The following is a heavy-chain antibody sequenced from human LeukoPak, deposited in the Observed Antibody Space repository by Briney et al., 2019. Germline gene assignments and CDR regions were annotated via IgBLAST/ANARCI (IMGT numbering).Heavy chain of an antibody. V-gene: IGHV3-74*01. CDR1: GFTFSPYW. Sequence: PGGSLRLSCAASGFTFSPYWMHWVRQAPGKGPVWVSRINNDGSSTWYAEPVKGRFTISRDNARNTLSLQMHSLRAEDTALYYCARDQDGVGATIDLWGQGTLVTVSS. J-gene: IGHJ5*02. CDR3: ARDQDGVGATIDL. D-gene: IGHD1-26*01. CDR2: INNDGSST.